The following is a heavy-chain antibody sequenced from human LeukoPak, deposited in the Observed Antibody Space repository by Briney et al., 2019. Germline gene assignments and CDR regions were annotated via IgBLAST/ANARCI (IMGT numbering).Heavy chain of an antibody. D-gene: IGHD3-10*01. Sequence: SETLSLTCTVSGGSISSYHWSWIRQPAGKGLEWIGRIYSSGNTNYSPSLKSRVTMSVDTSKNQFSLKLSSVTAADTALYYCARATSGSYYYFDSWGRGTLVTVSS. V-gene: IGHV4-4*07. J-gene: IGHJ4*02. CDR3: ARATSGSYYYFDS. CDR2: IYSSGNT. CDR1: GGSISSYH.